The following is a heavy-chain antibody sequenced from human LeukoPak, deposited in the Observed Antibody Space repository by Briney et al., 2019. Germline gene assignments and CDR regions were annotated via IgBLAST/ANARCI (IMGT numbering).Heavy chain of an antibody. V-gene: IGHV4-39*02. D-gene: IGHD5-24*01. CDR3: AREDLGDGSNMQGY. CDR2: IYYNGAT. CDR1: GGSISSGVYY. Sequence: SETLSLTCSVSGGSISSGVYYWGWIRQPPGKGLEWIGTIYYNGATQYSSSLKSRVTISLDTSKNQFSLNLRFLTAADTAVYYCAREDLGDGSNMQGYWGQGTLVIVSS. J-gene: IGHJ4*02.